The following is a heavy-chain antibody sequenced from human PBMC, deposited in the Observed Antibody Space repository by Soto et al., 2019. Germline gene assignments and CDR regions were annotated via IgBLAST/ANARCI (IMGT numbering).Heavy chain of an antibody. CDR2: IGSDGGNT. V-gene: IGHV3-64*01. CDR1: GFTFSSYA. CDR3: ARGDPYSDTLRNDAFDI. J-gene: IGHJ3*02. Sequence: EVQLVESGGGLVQPGGSLRLSCAASGFTFSSYAMHWVRQAPGKGLEYVSAIGSDGGNTYYANSVKDRFTISRDNSKNTLYLQMGSLRTDDMAVYYCARGDPYSDTLRNDAFDIWGQGRMVTVSS. D-gene: IGHD5-18*01.